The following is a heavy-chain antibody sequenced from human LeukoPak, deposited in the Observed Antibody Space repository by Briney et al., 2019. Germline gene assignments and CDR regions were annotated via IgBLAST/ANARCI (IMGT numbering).Heavy chain of an antibody. V-gene: IGHV3-53*01. CDR1: GLTVNNNY. CDR3: MTAAGYNFGQY. J-gene: IGHJ4*02. D-gene: IGHD5-18*01. CDR2: LYIGGNT. Sequence: GGSLRLSCAASGLTVNNNYMNWVRQAPGKGLEWVSALYIGGNTYYADSVRGRFTISRDNSKNTLYLQMNSLRAEDTAIYYCMTAAGYNFGQYWGQGTLLTVSS.